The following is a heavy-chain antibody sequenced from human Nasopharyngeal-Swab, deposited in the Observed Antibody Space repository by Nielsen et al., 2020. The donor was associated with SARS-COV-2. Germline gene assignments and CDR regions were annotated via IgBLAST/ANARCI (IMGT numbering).Heavy chain of an antibody. D-gene: IGHD6-19*01. V-gene: IGHV1-46*01. CDR3: ARDPTSVAGTGDYYYGMDV. J-gene: IGHJ6*02. CDR2: INPSGGST. Sequence: ASGKVSCKASGYTFTSYYMHWVRQAPGQGLEWMGIINPSGGSTSYAQKFQGRVTMTRDTSTSTVYMELSRLRSDDTAVYYCARDPTSVAGTGDYYYGMDVWGQGTTVTVSS. CDR1: GYTFTSYY.